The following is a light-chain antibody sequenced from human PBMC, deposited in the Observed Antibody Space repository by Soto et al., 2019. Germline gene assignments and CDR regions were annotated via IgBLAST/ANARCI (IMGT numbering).Light chain of an antibody. CDR2: DAS. CDR3: QQYSTYSGT. CDR1: QNINAW. J-gene: IGKJ1*01. V-gene: IGKV1-5*01. Sequence: LHMTQSPSSLSVSVGARVTITCRTSQNINAWLAWYQQRPGQAPKLLIYDASTVQSGVPPRFSGSGFGTELSLTISGLQPDDAATYDCQQYSTYSGTFGQGTKVDI.